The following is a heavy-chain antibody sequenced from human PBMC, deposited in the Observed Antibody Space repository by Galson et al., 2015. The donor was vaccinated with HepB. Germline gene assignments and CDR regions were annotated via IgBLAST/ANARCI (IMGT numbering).Heavy chain of an antibody. J-gene: IGHJ4*02. Sequence: SLRLSCAASGFTFSSYATHWVHQAPGKGLEYVSAISSNGGSTYYADSVKGRFTISRDNSKNTLYLQMSSLRAEDTAVYYCVKEDFDYWGQGTLVTVSS. CDR2: ISSNGGST. CDR1: GFTFSSYA. V-gene: IGHV3-64D*06. CDR3: VKEDFDY.